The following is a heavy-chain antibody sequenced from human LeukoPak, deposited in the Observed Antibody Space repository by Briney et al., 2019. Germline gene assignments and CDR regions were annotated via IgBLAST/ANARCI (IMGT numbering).Heavy chain of an antibody. CDR3: ARDYGVDYYDSSGYFAY. J-gene: IGHJ4*02. CDR1: GFTVSSNY. D-gene: IGHD3-22*01. CDR2: IYSGGST. Sequence: GGSLRLSCAASGFTVSSNYMSWVRQAPGKGLEWVSVIYSGGSTYYADSVKGRFTISRDNSKNTLYLQMNSLRAEDTAVYYCARDYGVDYYDSSGYFAYWGQGTLVTVSS. V-gene: IGHV3-53*01.